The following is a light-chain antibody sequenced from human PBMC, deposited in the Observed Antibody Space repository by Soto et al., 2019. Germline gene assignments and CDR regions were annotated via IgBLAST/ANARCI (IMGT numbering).Light chain of an antibody. Sequence: EILLTHSPALLSSSPGDTATLSCEASQSVNNNYLAGYQHKPGRDPRLLIYRASSRATGRPDRFSGSGSGTDFTLTIRRLEPEDVAVYYCQQYDNSLPYTFGGGTKVEIK. CDR2: RAS. J-gene: IGKJ4*01. CDR1: QSVNNNY. V-gene: IGKV3-20*01. CDR3: QQYDNSLPYT.